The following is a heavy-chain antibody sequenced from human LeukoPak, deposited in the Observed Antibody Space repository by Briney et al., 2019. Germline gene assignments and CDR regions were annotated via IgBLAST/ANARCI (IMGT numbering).Heavy chain of an antibody. Sequence: GGSLRLSCAASGFTFSSYGMHWVRQAPGKGLEWVAVIWYDGSNKYYADSVKGRFTISRDNSKNTLYLQMNSLGAEDTAVYYCAKDDGSGYSIYYWGQGTLVTVSS. CDR3: AKDDGSGYSIYY. CDR1: GFTFSSYG. D-gene: IGHD3-22*01. J-gene: IGHJ4*02. CDR2: IWYDGSNK. V-gene: IGHV3-33*06.